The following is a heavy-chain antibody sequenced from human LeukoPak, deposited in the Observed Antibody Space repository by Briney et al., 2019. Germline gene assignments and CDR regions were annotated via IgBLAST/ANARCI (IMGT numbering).Heavy chain of an antibody. Sequence: SETLSLTCTVSGGSISSYYWSWIRQPPGKGLEWIGYIYYSGSTNYNPSLKSRVTISVDTSKNQFSLKLSSVTAADTAVYYCAREKKGATVAFFDYWGQGTLVTVSS. CDR2: IYYSGST. D-gene: IGHD1-26*01. V-gene: IGHV4-59*01. CDR3: AREKKGATVAFFDY. J-gene: IGHJ4*02. CDR1: GGSISSYY.